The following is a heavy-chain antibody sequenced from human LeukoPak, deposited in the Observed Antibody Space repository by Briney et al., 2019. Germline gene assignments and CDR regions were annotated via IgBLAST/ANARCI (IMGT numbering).Heavy chain of an antibody. V-gene: IGHV3-23*01. D-gene: IGHD6-13*01. CDR3: ANIHWTHSDSWYGN. J-gene: IGHJ4*02. CDR2: INTSGGRT. Sequence: GGSLRLSCAASGFTFSSYDMSWVRQVPGKGLEWVSGINTSGGRTYYADSVNGRFTISRDNSKNTVHLQMNSLRAEDTAVYYCANIHWTHSDSWYGNWGQGTPVTVSS. CDR1: GFTFSSYD.